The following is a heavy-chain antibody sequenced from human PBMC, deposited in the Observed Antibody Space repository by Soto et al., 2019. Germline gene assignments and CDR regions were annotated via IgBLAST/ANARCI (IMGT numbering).Heavy chain of an antibody. Sequence: SETLSLTCTFSCGSIISGDYYWSWIRQPPGKGLEWIGYIYYSGSTYYNPSLKSRVTISVDTSKNQFSLKLSSVTAADTAVYYCARVLYYYGSGSYPVDYWGQGTLVTVSS. CDR2: IYYSGST. D-gene: IGHD3-10*01. CDR3: ARVLYYYGSGSYPVDY. CDR1: CGSIISGDYY. J-gene: IGHJ4*02. V-gene: IGHV4-30-4*01.